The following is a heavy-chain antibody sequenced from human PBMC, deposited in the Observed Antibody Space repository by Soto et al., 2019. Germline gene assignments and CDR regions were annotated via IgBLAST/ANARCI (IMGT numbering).Heavy chain of an antibody. D-gene: IGHD2-15*01. V-gene: IGHV1-2*04. CDR1: GYTFTGYY. CDR2: INPNSGGT. CDR3: ARGCSGGSCYGDFDY. J-gene: IGHJ4*02. Sequence: ASVKVSCKASGYTFTGYYMHWVRQAPGQGLEWMGWINPNSGGTNYAQKFQGWVTMTRDTSISTAYMELSRLRSDDTAVYYCARGCSGGSCYGDFDYWGQGTLVTVAS.